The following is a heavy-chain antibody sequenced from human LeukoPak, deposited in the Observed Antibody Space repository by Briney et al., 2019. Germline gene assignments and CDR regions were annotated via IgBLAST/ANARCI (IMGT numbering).Heavy chain of an antibody. CDR3: AKRRSAAADYSLDY. D-gene: IGHD2-2*01. CDR1: GFTFSSYG. V-gene: IGHV3-23*01. CDR2: ISGSGGST. Sequence: PGGSLRLSCAASGFTFSSYGMHWVRQAPGKGLEWVSAISGSGGSTYYADSVKGRFTISRDNSKNTLYLQMNSLRAEDTAVYYCAKRRSAAADYSLDYWGQGTLVTVSS. J-gene: IGHJ4*02.